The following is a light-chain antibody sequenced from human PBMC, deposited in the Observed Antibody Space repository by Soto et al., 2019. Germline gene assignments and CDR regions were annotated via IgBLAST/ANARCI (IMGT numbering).Light chain of an antibody. CDR3: QQYNNWPSLT. J-gene: IGKJ4*01. CDR2: GAS. V-gene: IGKV3-15*01. Sequence: EIVMTQSPATLSVSPGERATLSCRASQGVSSNVAWYQQKPGQAPRLLIYGASTRATGIPARFSGSGSGTEFTLTISSLQSEDFAVYYCQQYNNWPSLTFGGGTKVEIK. CDR1: QGVSSN.